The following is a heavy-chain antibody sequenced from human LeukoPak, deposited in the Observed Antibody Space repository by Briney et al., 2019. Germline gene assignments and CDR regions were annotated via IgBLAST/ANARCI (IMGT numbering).Heavy chain of an antibody. CDR1: GYSISSGFY. CDR3: ARAVGTTTGPFDY. V-gene: IGHV4-38-2*02. J-gene: IGHJ4*02. D-gene: IGHD1-26*01. CDR2: IHYSKMT. Sequence: PSETLSLTCTVSGYSISSGFYWGWIRQSPGKGLDWIGSIHYSKMTFYNPSLKSRVTMSLDTSKNRFSLNLYSVTAADTAVYYCARAVGTTTGPFDYWGQGALVTVSS.